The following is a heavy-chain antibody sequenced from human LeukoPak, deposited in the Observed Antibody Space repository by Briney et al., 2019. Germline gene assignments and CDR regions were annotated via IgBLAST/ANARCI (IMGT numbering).Heavy chain of an antibody. CDR2: FDPEDGET. CDR1: GYTLTELS. V-gene: IGHV1-24*01. CDR3: ARDRKAASPYYYMDV. J-gene: IGHJ6*03. D-gene: IGHD2-15*01. Sequence: EASVKVSCKVSGYTLTELSMHWVRQAPGKGLEWMGGFDPEDGETIYAQKFQGRVTMTRDTSTSTVYMELSSLRSEDTAVYYCARDRKAASPYYYMDVWGKGTTVTISS.